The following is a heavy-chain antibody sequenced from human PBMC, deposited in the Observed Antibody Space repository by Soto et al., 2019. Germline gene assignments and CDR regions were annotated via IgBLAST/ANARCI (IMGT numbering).Heavy chain of an antibody. CDR2: ISNYNGNT. CDR3: ASRSGQLPYYFDY. J-gene: IGHJ4*02. Sequence: QVQLVQSGAEVKKPGASVKVSCKASGYTFTNYGITWVRQAPGQGLELMGWISNYNGNTNDAQKFQGRVTLTRDTSTSTAYMELRSLRSDDTAVYYCASRSGQLPYYFDYWGQGTLVTVSS. D-gene: IGHD5-18*01. CDR1: GYTFTNYG. V-gene: IGHV1-18*01.